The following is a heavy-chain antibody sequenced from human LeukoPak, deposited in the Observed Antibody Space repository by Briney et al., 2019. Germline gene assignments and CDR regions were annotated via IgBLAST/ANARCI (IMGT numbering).Heavy chain of an antibody. CDR2: ISYDGSNK. J-gene: IGHJ6*03. Sequence: GGSLRLPCAASGFTFSSYAMHWVRQAPGKGLEWVAVISYDGSNKYYADSVKGRFTISRDNSKNTLYLQMNSLRAEDTAVYYCARDPDYGGPSGSHYYYYYYMDVWGKGATVTVSS. CDR1: GFTFSSYA. CDR3: ARDPDYGGPSGSHYYYYYYMDV. V-gene: IGHV3-30*04. D-gene: IGHD4-17*01.